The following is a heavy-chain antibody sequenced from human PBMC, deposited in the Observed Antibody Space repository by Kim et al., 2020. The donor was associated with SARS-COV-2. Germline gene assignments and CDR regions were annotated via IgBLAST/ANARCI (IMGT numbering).Heavy chain of an antibody. D-gene: IGHD1-26*01. Sequence: SVKVSCKASGGTFSSYAISWVRQAPGQGLEWMGGIIPIFGTANYAQKFQGRVTITADESTSTAYMELSSLRSEDTAVYYCARTDLRELRGGYFDYWGQGTLVAVSS. V-gene: IGHV1-69*13. CDR3: ARTDLRELRGGYFDY. J-gene: IGHJ4*02. CDR1: GGTFSSYA. CDR2: IIPIFGTA.